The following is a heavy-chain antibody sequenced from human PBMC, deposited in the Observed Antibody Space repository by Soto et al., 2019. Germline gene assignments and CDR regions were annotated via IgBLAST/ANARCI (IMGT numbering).Heavy chain of an antibody. CDR3: ARGPYYDLIWNYYYMDV. V-gene: IGHV4-59*08. CDR2: IYYSGST. D-gene: IGHD3-16*01. J-gene: IGHJ6*03. Sequence: QVQLQESGPGLVKPSETLSLTCSVSGGSISGHYWSWVRQTPGKGLEWIGYIYYSGSTNYNPSLKSRVTISVDTSKNQFSLRLTSVTAADTAVCYCARGPYYDLIWNYYYMDVWGKGTTVTVSS. CDR1: GGSISGHY.